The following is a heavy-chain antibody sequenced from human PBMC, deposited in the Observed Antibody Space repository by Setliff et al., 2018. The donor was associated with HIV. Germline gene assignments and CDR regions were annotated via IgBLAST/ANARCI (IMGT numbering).Heavy chain of an antibody. J-gene: IGHJ4*02. D-gene: IGHD3-10*01. CDR1: GFTFSSYA. V-gene: IGHV3-23*01. CDR2: ISGSGSST. Sequence: GGSLRPSCAASGFTFSSYAMSWVRQAPGKGLEWVSAISGSGSSTYYADSVKGRFTISRGNSKNTLYLQMNSLRAEDTAVCYCARDHLSGHDYWGQGTLVTVSS. CDR3: ARDHLSGHDY.